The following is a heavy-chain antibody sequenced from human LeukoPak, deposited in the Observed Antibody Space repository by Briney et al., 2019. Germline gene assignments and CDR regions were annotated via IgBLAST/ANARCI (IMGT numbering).Heavy chain of an antibody. J-gene: IGHJ4*02. CDR1: GFTFSKYG. Sequence: PGGSLRLSCAASGFTFSKYGMHWIRQAPGKGLEWVAVIWSNGNNVYYVESVKGRFTISRDNSKNTLYLQMNSLRAEDTAVYYCAKDSYGSGTTADYWGQGTLVTVYS. CDR3: AKDSYGSGTTADY. D-gene: IGHD3-10*01. CDR2: IWSNGNNV. V-gene: IGHV3-33*06.